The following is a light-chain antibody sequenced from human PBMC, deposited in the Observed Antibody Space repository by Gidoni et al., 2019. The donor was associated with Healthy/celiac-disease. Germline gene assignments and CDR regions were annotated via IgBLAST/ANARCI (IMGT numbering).Light chain of an antibody. V-gene: IGKV3-20*01. J-gene: IGKJ2*01. CDR1: QSVSSSY. CDR2: GAS. Sequence: EIVLTQSPGTLSLSPGERATLSFRASQSVSSSYLALYQQKPGQAPRLLIYGASSRATGIPDRFSGSGSGTDFTLTISRLEPEDFAVYYCQQYGSSLYTFGQGTKLEIK. CDR3: QQYGSSLYT.